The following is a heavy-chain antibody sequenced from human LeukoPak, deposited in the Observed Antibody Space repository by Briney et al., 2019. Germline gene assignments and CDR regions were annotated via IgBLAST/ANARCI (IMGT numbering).Heavy chain of an antibody. D-gene: IGHD5-24*01. CDR3: AKGDGYNYYFDY. CDR1: GFTFSSYG. J-gene: IGHJ4*02. Sequence: SGRSLRLSCAASGFTFSSYGMHWVRQAPGKGLEWVAVISYDGSNKYYADSVKGRFTISRDNSKNTLYLQMNSLRAEDTAVYYCAKGDGYNYYFDYWGQGTLVTVSS. CDR2: ISYDGSNK. V-gene: IGHV3-30*18.